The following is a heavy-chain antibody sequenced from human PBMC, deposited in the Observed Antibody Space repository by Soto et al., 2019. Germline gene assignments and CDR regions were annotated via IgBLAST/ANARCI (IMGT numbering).Heavy chain of an antibody. CDR3: ARGGGIAAAGYYYYMDV. V-gene: IGHV4-30-2*01. CDR1: GGSISSGGYS. D-gene: IGHD6-13*01. Sequence: SETLSLTCAVSGGSISSGGYSWSWIRQPPGKGLEWIGYINHSGSTNYNPSLKSRVTISVDTSKNQFSLKLSSVTAADTAVYYCARGGGIAAAGYYYYMDVWGKGTTVTVSS. J-gene: IGHJ6*03. CDR2: INHSGST.